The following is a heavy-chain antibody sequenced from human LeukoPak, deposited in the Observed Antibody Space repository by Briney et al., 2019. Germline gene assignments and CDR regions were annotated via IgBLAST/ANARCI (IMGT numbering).Heavy chain of an antibody. Sequence: SQTLSLTCTVSGGSIGTYYWTWIRQPPGKGRKLIGYIDYSGSTKYNPSLKNRVSISVDTSKSQFSLKLNSVTAADTAVYYCARDGTYKGFDYWGQGTLVTVSS. V-gene: IGHV4-59*12. J-gene: IGHJ4*02. CDR2: IDYSGST. D-gene: IGHD1-26*01. CDR3: ARDGTYKGFDY. CDR1: GGSIGTYY.